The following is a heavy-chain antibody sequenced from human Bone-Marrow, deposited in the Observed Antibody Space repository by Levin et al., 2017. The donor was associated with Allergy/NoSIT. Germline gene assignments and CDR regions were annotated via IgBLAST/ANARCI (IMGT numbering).Heavy chain of an antibody. CDR3: ASGGVTTVTTLDFDY. Sequence: ASVKVSCKASGYTFTGYYMHWVRQAPGQGLEWMGWINPNSGGTNYAQKFQGRVTMTRDTSISTAYMELSRLRSDDTAVYYCASGGVTTVTTLDFDYWGQGTLVTVSS. V-gene: IGHV1-2*02. J-gene: IGHJ4*02. D-gene: IGHD4-17*01. CDR2: INPNSGGT. CDR1: GYTFTGYY.